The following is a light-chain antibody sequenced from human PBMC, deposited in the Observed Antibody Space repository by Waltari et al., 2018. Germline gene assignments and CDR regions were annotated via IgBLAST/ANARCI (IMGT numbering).Light chain of an antibody. CDR1: SRDVGNYNL. CDR3: CSYVGLGTYV. Sequence: QSGLAQPASASGSPGQSITITCTGTSRDVGNYNLVSWYQQRPGKAPRLLIYEVTKLATGTADRFSASKSGNTASLSIAGLQAQEDEADYYCCSYVGLGTYVFGTGTKVTV. V-gene: IGLV2-23*02. CDR2: EVT. J-gene: IGLJ1*01.